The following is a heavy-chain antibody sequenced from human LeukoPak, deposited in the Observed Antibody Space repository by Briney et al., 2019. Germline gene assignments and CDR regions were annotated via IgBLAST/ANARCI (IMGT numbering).Heavy chain of an antibody. Sequence: GGSLRLSCAASGFTFSRYYMHWVRHAPGKGLVWVSRINSDGRSTTYADSVRGRFTVSRDNAKNTLYLQMNSLKVEATAMYYCTRVFVGDEYSSSGYWGQGTLVTVSS. J-gene: IGHJ4*02. V-gene: IGHV3-74*01. D-gene: IGHD6-13*01. CDR3: TRVFVGDEYSSSGY. CDR1: GFTFSRYY. CDR2: INSDGRST.